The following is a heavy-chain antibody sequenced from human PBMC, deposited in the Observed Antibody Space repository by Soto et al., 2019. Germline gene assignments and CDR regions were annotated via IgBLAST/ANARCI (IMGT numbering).Heavy chain of an antibody. CDR3: ARVATGSYHFDQ. Sequence: PGGSLRLSCAASGFTFSSYDMSWVRQAPGKGPEWVSRINPDGSTTSYADSVRGRFTISRDNADNTLYLEMNSLRAEDTAVYYCARVATGSYHFDQWGQGTLVTVSS. CDR2: INPDGSTT. V-gene: IGHV3-74*01. D-gene: IGHD3-10*01. J-gene: IGHJ4*02. CDR1: GFTFSSYD.